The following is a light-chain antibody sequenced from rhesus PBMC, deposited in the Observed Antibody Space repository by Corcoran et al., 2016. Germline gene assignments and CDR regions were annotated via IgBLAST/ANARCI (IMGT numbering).Light chain of an antibody. CDR3: GQATNVPWT. CDR2: EVS. J-gene: IGKJ1*01. V-gene: IGKV2-65*01. Sequence: DVVMTQSPLSLPITPGQPASISCRSSQSLVHSNGNTYLRWYLQKPGQPPRRLIYEVSNRASGVPDRFSGRGAGTDVTLKISRVEAEDVGVYYCGQATNVPWTFGQGTKVEIK. CDR1: QSLVHSNGNTY.